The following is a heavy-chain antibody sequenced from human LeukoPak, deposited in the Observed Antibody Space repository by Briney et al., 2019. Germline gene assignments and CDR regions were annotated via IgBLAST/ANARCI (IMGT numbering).Heavy chain of an antibody. V-gene: IGHV3-23*01. CDR2: ISGSGGST. D-gene: IGHD2-15*01. CDR3: AWPWCSGGSCYSNPNNYFDY. J-gene: IGHJ4*02. CDR1: GFTFSSYA. Sequence: GGSLRLSCAASGFTFSSYAMSWVRQAPGKGLEWVSAISGSGGSTYYADSVKGRFTISRDNSKNTLYLQMNSLRAEDTAVYYCAWPWCSGGSCYSNPNNYFDYWGQGTLVTVSS.